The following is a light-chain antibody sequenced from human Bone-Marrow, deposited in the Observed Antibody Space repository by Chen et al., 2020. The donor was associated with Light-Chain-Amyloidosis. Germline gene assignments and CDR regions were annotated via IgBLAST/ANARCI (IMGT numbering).Light chain of an antibody. CDR1: SSDVGGDNH. Sequence: QSALTQPASVSGSPGQSITISCTGTSSDVGGDNHVSCYQQHPDKAPKLMIYEVTNRPSWVPDRFSGYKSDNTASLTISGLQTEDEADYCCSSYTITNTLVFGSGTRVTVL. CDR3: SSYTITNTLV. J-gene: IGLJ1*01. V-gene: IGLV2-14*01. CDR2: EVT.